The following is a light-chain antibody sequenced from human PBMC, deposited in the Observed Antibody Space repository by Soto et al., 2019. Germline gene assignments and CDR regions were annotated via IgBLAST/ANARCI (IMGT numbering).Light chain of an antibody. CDR1: QTVRSTY. CDR2: GAS. CDR3: QQFGTSPPVT. Sequence: EIVLTQSPGTLSLSPGETATLSCRARQTVRSTYLAWYQQKPGQAPRLLSYGASTRATGIPDRFSGSGSGTDFTLTISRLEPEDFAVYYCQQFGTSPPVTFGGGTKVE. J-gene: IGKJ4*01. V-gene: IGKV3-20*01.